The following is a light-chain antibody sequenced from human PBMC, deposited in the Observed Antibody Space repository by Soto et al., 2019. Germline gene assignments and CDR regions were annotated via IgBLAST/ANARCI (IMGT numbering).Light chain of an antibody. J-gene: IGLJ1*01. CDR1: SSDVGGYNY. CDR2: DVS. Sequence: QSALAQPGSVSGSPGQSVTISCTGTSSDVGGYNYVSWYQQYSGKAPKVMIYDVSKRPSGVPDRFSGSKSGNTASLTISGLQAEDEADYYCCSYAASKNFVFGTGTKVTVL. V-gene: IGLV2-11*01. CDR3: CSYAASKNFV.